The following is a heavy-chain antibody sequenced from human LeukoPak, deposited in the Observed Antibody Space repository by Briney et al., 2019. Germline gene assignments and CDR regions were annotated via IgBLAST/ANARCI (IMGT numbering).Heavy chain of an antibody. Sequence: ASVKVSCKASGYTFTTYPITWVRQAPGQGLEWMGWISVYNGNTNYAQKLQGRVTMTTDTSTNTAYMELRSLRSDDTAVYYCARGPAWGDDIWGQGTMVTVSS. V-gene: IGHV1-18*01. J-gene: IGHJ3*02. CDR3: ARGPAWGDDI. D-gene: IGHD3-16*01. CDR1: GYTFTTYP. CDR2: ISVYNGNT.